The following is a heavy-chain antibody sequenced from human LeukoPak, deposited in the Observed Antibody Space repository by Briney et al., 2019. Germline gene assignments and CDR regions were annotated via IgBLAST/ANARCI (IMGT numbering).Heavy chain of an antibody. J-gene: IGHJ6*03. V-gene: IGHV4-59*12. CDR2: IYYSGST. Sequence: SETLSLTCTVSGGSISSYYWSWIRQPPGKGLEWIGYIYYSGSTNYNPSLKSRVTISVDTSKNQFSLKLSSVTAADTAVYYCARGNLWDYRRYYYYMDVWGKGTTGTVSS. CDR3: ARGNLWDYRRYYYYMDV. D-gene: IGHD4-11*01. CDR1: GGSISSYY.